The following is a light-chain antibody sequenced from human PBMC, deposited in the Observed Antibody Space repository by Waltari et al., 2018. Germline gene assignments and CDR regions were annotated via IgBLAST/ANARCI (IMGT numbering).Light chain of an antibody. Sequence: DIQMTQSPSSLSASIGDRVTITCQASEDINNYLNWYQQKPGKAPKLLIYDASNLQVGVPSRFSGGGSGTDFTFTISSLQAEDVAVYYCQQYLSAPFTFGQGTRLEIK. V-gene: IGKV1-33*01. CDR1: EDINNY. CDR2: DAS. J-gene: IGKJ5*01. CDR3: QQYLSAPFT.